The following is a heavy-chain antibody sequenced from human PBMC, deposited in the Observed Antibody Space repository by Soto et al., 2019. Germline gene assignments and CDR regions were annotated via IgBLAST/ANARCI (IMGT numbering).Heavy chain of an antibody. J-gene: IGHJ6*02. CDR1: GGSFSGYY. CDR3: ARRYYYDGIDV. V-gene: IGHV4-34*01. Sequence: QVQLQQWGAGLLKPSETLSLTCAVYGGSFSGYYWSWIRQPPGKGLEWIGEINHSGSTNYNPSLKSRVTISVDTSKNQVSLKLSSVTAADTAVYYCARRYYYDGIDVWGQGTTVTVSS. CDR2: INHSGST.